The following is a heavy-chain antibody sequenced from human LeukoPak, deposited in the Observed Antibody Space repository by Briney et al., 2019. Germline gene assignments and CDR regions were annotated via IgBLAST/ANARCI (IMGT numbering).Heavy chain of an antibody. CDR2: ISSSSTYT. D-gene: IGHD2-21*02. CDR3: VPRDCYPLNY. V-gene: IGHV3-11*06. CDR1: GFTFSDYY. Sequence: GGSLRLSCVASGFTFSDYYMSWIRQAPGKGLEWVSYISSSSTYTNYADSVKGRFTISRDNAKNSLYLQMNILRTEDTAVYYCVPRDCYPLNYWGQGTLVTVSS. J-gene: IGHJ4*02.